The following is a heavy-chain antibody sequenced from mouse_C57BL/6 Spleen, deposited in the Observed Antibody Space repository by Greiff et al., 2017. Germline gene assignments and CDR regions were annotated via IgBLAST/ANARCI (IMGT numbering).Heavy chain of an antibody. J-gene: IGHJ2*01. Sequence: VQLQQSGPELVKPGASVKISCKASGYTFTDYYMNWVKQSHGKSLEWIGDINPNNGGTSYNQKFKGKATLTVDKSSSTAYMERRSLTSEDSAVYYCARGYYGSSFDYWGQGTTLTVSS. CDR1: GYTFTDYY. V-gene: IGHV1-26*01. CDR3: ARGYYGSSFDY. CDR2: INPNNGGT. D-gene: IGHD1-1*01.